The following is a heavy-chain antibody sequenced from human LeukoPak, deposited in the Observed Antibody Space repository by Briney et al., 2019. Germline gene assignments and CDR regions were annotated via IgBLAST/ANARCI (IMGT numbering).Heavy chain of an antibody. D-gene: IGHD3-10*01. V-gene: IGHV4-59*08. CDR1: GGSISSYY. CDR3: ARHEYKYGSGTYYYNGMDV. CDR2: IYYSGST. J-gene: IGHJ6*02. Sequence: SETLSLTCTVSGGSISSYYWSWIRQPPGKGLEWIGYIYYSGSTNYNPSLKSRVTISVDTSENQFSLKLSSVTAADTAVYYCARHEYKYGSGTYYYNGMDVWGQGTTVTVSS.